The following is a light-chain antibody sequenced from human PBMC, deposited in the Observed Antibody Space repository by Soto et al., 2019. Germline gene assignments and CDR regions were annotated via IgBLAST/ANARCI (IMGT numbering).Light chain of an antibody. CDR3: QQSYSTIT. CDR2: AAS. J-gene: IGKJ5*01. CDR1: QSISSY. V-gene: IGKV1-39*01. Sequence: DIQMTQSPSSLSASVGDRVTITFRASQSISSYLNWYQQKPGKAPKLLIYAASSLQSGVPSRFSGSGSGTDFTLTISSLQPEDFATYYCQQSYSTITFGQGTRLEIK.